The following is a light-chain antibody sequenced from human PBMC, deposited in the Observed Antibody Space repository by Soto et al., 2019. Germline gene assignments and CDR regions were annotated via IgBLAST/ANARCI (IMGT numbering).Light chain of an antibody. CDR3: CSYAGSDTMI. CDR1: SSNVGSYNL. V-gene: IGLV2-23*02. Sequence: QSVLTQPASVSGSPGQSITISCTVTSSNVGSYNLVSWYQQHPGEAPKLIIYEVTKRPSGVSNRFSGSKSANTASPTISGLQPEDAADYYCCSYAGSDTMIFGGGTKVTVL. CDR2: EVT. J-gene: IGLJ2*01.